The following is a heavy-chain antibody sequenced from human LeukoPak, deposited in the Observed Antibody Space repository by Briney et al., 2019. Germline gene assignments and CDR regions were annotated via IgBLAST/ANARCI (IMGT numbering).Heavy chain of an antibody. CDR3: ARDPKAMVRGENYYYYGMDV. J-gene: IGHJ6*02. V-gene: IGHV4-31*03. CDR1: GGSISSGGYY. CDR2: IYYSGST. Sequence: SQTLSLTCTVSGGSISSGGYYWSWIRQHPGKVLEWIGYIYYSGSTYYNPSLKSRVTISVDTSKNQFSLKLSSVTAADTAVYYCARDPKAMVRGENYYYYGMDVWGQGTTVTVSS. D-gene: IGHD3-10*01.